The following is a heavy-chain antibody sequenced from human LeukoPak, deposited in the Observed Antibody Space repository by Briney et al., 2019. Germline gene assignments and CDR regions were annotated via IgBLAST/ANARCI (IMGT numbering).Heavy chain of an antibody. D-gene: IGHD4-23*01. CDR1: GGTFSIYA. Sequence: SVKVSCKASGGTFSIYAISWVRQAPGQGLEWMGRIIPILGIANYAQKFQGRVTITADKSTSTAYMELSSLRSEDTAVYYCARVATVVTTGIDLNYFDYWGQGTLVTVSS. CDR2: IIPILGIA. V-gene: IGHV1-69*04. J-gene: IGHJ4*02. CDR3: ARVATVVTTGIDLNYFDY.